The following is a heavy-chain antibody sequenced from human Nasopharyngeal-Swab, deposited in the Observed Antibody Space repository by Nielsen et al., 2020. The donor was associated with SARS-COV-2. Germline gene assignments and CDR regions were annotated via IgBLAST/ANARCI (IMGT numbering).Heavy chain of an antibody. CDR2: INPSGGST. CDR3: ARGAGATMAGNFDH. D-gene: IGHD5-12*01. V-gene: IGHV1-46*01. Sequence: WVRQAPGQGLEWMGIINPSGGSTSYAQKFQGRVTMTRDTSTSTVYMELSSLRSEDTAVYYCARGAGATMAGNFDHWGQGTLVTVSS. J-gene: IGHJ4*02.